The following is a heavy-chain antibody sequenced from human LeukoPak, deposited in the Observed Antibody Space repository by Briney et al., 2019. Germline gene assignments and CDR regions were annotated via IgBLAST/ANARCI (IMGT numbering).Heavy chain of an antibody. V-gene: IGHV4-59*13. CDR1: GGSISPYY. CDR2: IYYTGST. Sequence: SETLSLTCTVSGGSISPYYWTWIRQPAGKGLEWIGYIYYTGSTNYNPSLKSRISISLDTSKNQFSLKVSSMTPADTAVYYCASGGLSIMDVWGQGATVTVSS. CDR3: ASGGLSIMDV. J-gene: IGHJ6*02. D-gene: IGHD3-16*01.